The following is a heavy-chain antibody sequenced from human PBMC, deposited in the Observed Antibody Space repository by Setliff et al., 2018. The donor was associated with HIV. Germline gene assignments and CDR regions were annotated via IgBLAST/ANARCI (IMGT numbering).Heavy chain of an antibody. Sequence: ASVKVSCKASGYTFSSYGISWVRQAPGQGVEWMGWISAYNGNTNYAQKLQGRVTMTTDTSTSTAYMELRSLRSDDTAVYYCARGYYNFWSGYYDSRFPNPIDAFDIWGQGTMVTVSS. CDR1: GYTFSSYG. CDR2: ISAYNGNT. V-gene: IGHV1-18*01. D-gene: IGHD3-3*01. CDR3: ARGYYNFWSGYYDSRFPNPIDAFDI. J-gene: IGHJ3*02.